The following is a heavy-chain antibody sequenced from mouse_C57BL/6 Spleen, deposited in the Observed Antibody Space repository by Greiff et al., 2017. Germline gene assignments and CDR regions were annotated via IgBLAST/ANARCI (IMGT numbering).Heavy chain of an antibody. Sequence: VQLKESGPGMVKPSQSLSLTCTVTGYSITSGYDWHWIRHFPGNKLEWMGYISYSGSTNYNPSLKSRISITHDTSKNHFFLKLNSVTTEDTATYYCARGGYDGTWFAYWGQGTLVTVSA. V-gene: IGHV3-1*01. CDR1: GYSITSGYD. J-gene: IGHJ3*01. CDR3: ARGGYDGTWFAY. D-gene: IGHD2-2*01. CDR2: ISYSGST.